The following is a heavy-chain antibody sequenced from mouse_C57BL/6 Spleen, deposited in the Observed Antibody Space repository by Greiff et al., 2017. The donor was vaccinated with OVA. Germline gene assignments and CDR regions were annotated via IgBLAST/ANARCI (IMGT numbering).Heavy chain of an antibody. D-gene: IGHD2-1*01. J-gene: IGHJ4*01. V-gene: IGHV5-4*03. CDR2: ISDGGSYT. CDR1: GFTFSSYA. CDR3: ARFLYGNYAPMDY. Sequence: EVMLVESGGGLVKPGGSLKLSCAASGFTFSSYAMSWVRQTPAQRLEWVATISDGGSYTYYPDNVTGSVTISRDNAKNNLYLLMSHLKSEDTAMYYCARFLYGNYAPMDYWGQGTSVTVSS.